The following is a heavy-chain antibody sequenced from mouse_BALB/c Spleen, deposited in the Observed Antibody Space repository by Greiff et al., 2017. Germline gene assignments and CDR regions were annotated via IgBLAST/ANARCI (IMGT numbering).Heavy chain of an antibody. CDR2: IYPGDGDT. J-gene: IGHJ3*01. Sequence: QVQLQQSGPELVKPGASVKISCKASGYAFSSSWMNWVKQRPGQGLEWIGLIYPGDGDTNYNGKFKGKATLTADKSSSTAYMQLSSLTSVDSAVYFCARSGDYDSAWFAYWGQGTLVTVSA. V-gene: IGHV1-82*01. CDR3: ARSGDYDSAWFAY. D-gene: IGHD2-4*01. CDR1: GYAFSSSW.